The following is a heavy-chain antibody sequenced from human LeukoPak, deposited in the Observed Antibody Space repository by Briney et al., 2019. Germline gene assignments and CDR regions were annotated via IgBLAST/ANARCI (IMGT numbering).Heavy chain of an antibody. D-gene: IGHD3-22*01. CDR3: GRNDNYYDSRGYYGY. CDR2: IYPGDSGT. V-gene: IGHV5-51*01. Sequence: GESLKISCKGAGYSFTSYWIGWVRQMPGRGLEWRGIIYPGDSGTRYSPSFQGQVTISADKSINTAYLQRSSLKAADTAMYYCGRNDNYYDSRGYYGYWGQGTLVTVSS. J-gene: IGHJ4*02. CDR1: GYSFTSYW.